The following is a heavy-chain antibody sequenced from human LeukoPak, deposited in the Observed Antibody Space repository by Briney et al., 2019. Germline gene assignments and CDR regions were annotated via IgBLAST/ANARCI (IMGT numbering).Heavy chain of an antibody. CDR3: ARGEDHGSGTVHFDY. D-gene: IGHD3-10*01. CDR2: IDYSGST. CDR1: GDSISNYH. J-gene: IGHJ4*02. V-gene: IGHV4-59*12. Sequence: SETLSLTCTVSGDSISNYHWIWIRQPPGKGLEWIGYIDYSGSTDYSPSLRARLTISVDTSKNQFSLRLSSVTAADTAVYYCARGEDHGSGTVHFDYWGQGALVTVSS.